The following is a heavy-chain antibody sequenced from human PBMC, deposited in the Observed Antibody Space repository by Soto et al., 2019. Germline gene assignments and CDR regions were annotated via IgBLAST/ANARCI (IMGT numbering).Heavy chain of an antibody. D-gene: IGHD4-17*01. CDR3: AKERATTTAFDY. J-gene: IGHJ4*02. V-gene: IGHV3-23*01. CDR1: GFTFSRDG. Sequence: GGSLRLSCAASGFTFSRDGMSWVRQAPGKGLEWVSLITDNGGSAYYADSVKGRFTISRDNTKNTLFLQMNSLRAEDTAVYYCAKERATTTAFDYWGQGALVTVSS. CDR2: ITDNGGSA.